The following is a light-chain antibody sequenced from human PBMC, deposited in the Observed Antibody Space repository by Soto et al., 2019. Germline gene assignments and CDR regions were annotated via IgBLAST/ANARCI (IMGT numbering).Light chain of an antibody. V-gene: IGKV4-1*01. CDR3: QQYYSTPLS. Sequence: DLVMTQSPDCLTVSLGERATINCKSSQNVLYNSNNKNYLAWYQQKPGQPPKLLIYWASTRESGVPDRFSGSGSGTDFTLTISSLQAEDVAVYYCQQYYSTPLSFGGGTKVDIK. CDR2: WAS. CDR1: QNVLYNSNNKNY. J-gene: IGKJ4*01.